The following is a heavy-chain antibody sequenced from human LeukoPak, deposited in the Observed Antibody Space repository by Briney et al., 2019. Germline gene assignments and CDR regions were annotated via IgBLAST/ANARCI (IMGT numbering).Heavy chain of an antibody. CDR2: INHSGST. D-gene: IGHD6-25*01. CDR1: GGSFSGYY. Sequence: SETLSLTCAVYGGSFSGYYWSWIRQPPGKGLEWIGEINHSGSTNYNPSLKSRVTISVDTSKNQFSPKLSSVTAADTAVYYCARGLRLPRNWGQGTLVTVSS. J-gene: IGHJ4*02. CDR3: ARGLRLPRN. V-gene: IGHV4-34*01.